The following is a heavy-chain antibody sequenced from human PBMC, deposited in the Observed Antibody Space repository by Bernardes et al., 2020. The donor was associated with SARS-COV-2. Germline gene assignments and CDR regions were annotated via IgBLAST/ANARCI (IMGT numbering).Heavy chain of an antibody. Sequence: GGSLRLSCAASGFTFSSYWMHWVRQAPGKGLVWVSRINSDGSNTDYADSVKGRFTISRDNSKNTLYLQMNSLRAEDTALYYCAKGGSYHFYYYGMDVWGQGTTVTVSS. CDR2: INSDGSNT. V-gene: IGHV3-74*01. CDR1: GFTFSSYW. J-gene: IGHJ6*02. CDR3: AKGGSYHFYYYGMDV. D-gene: IGHD1-26*01.